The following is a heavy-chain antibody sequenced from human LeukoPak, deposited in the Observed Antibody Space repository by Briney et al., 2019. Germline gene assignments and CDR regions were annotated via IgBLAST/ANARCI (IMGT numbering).Heavy chain of an antibody. V-gene: IGHV4-61*01. CDR3: ARTTEGYCSSASCFGFSYSYYMDV. D-gene: IGHD2-2*01. Sequence: SETLSLTCTVSGDSISSSSSYWRWVRQPPGKGLEWIEYIYYSGRTNYNPSLKSRLTISVDTSKNQFSLRLSSVIAADTAVYYCARTTEGYCSSASCFGFSYSYYMDVWGKGTTVTISS. CDR2: IYYSGRT. CDR1: GDSISSSSSY. J-gene: IGHJ6*03.